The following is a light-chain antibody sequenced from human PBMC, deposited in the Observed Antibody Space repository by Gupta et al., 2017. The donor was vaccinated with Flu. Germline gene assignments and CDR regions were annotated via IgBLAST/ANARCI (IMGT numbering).Light chain of an antibody. V-gene: IGLV2-8*01. Sequence: SFTIPCTGTSSDVGGYNYVSWYQQHPGEAPKLMIYEVSTRPSGVPDRFSGSKSGNTASLTVSGLQAEDEANYYCSSYAGSNNWVFGGGTKLTVL. CDR2: EVS. CDR3: SSYAGSNNWV. J-gene: IGLJ3*02. CDR1: SSDVGGYNY.